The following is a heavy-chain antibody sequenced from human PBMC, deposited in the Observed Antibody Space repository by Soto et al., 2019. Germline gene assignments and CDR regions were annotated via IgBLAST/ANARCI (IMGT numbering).Heavy chain of an antibody. CDR1: GGSFSGYY. CDR3: ASGHGRDPFDY. V-gene: IGHV4-34*01. CDR2: INHSGST. Sequence: ETLSLTCAVYGGSFSGYYWSWIRQPPGKGLEWIGEINHSGSTNYNPSLKSRVTISVDTSKNQFSLKLSSVTAADTAVYYCASGHGRDPFDYWGQGTLVTVSS. J-gene: IGHJ4*02.